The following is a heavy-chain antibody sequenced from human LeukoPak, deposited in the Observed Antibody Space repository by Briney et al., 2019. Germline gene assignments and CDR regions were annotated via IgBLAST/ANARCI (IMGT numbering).Heavy chain of an antibody. CDR2: IYYSGST. CDR1: GGSISSSSYY. CDR3: ARVQQLAYYYYMDV. Sequence: ASETLSLTCTVSGGSISSSSYYWGWIRQPPGKGLEWIGSIYYSGSTYYNPSLKSRVTISVDTSKNQFSLKLSSVTAADTAVYYCARVQQLAYYYYMDVWGKGTTVTISS. J-gene: IGHJ6*03. V-gene: IGHV4-39*01. D-gene: IGHD6-13*01.